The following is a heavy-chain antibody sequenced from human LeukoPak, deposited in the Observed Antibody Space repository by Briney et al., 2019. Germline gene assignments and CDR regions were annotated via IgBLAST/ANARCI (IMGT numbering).Heavy chain of an antibody. Sequence: ASVNVSCKASGYTFTGYYMHWVRQAPGQGLEWMGWINPNSGGTNYAQKFQGRVTMTRDTSISTAYMELSRLRSDDTAVYYCARDFADYYDSSGSGGGAFDIWGQGTMVTVSS. D-gene: IGHD3-22*01. J-gene: IGHJ3*02. CDR2: INPNSGGT. V-gene: IGHV1-2*02. CDR3: ARDFADYYDSSGSGGGAFDI. CDR1: GYTFTGYY.